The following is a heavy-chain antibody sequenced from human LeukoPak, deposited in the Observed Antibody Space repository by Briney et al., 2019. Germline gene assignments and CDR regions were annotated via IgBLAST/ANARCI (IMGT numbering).Heavy chain of an antibody. Sequence: QSGGSLRLSCAASGFTFSSYAITWVRQAPGKGLEWVSAISSSGGTTYYADSVKGRFTISRDNSKNTVYLQMNSLRVEDTAVYYCARGRRSSSGSGLDYYYYYMDVWGKGTTVTVSS. CDR1: GFTFSSYA. D-gene: IGHD3-10*01. CDR2: ISSSGGTT. CDR3: ARGRRSSSGSGLDYYYYYMDV. V-gene: IGHV3-23*01. J-gene: IGHJ6*03.